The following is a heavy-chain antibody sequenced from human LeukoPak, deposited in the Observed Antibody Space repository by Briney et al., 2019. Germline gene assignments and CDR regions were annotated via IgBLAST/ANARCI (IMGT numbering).Heavy chain of an antibody. J-gene: IGHJ4*02. V-gene: IGHV1-18*01. Sequence: WASVKVSCKASGYTFTNYGMSWVRQAPGQGLEWVGWINAYNDNTNYAQKFQGRVTMTTDTSTSTAYMELRSLRSDDTAVYYCARVGSSALDFDYWGQGTLVTVSS. CDR1: GYTFTNYG. CDR2: INAYNDNT. D-gene: IGHD6-6*01. CDR3: ARVGSSALDFDY.